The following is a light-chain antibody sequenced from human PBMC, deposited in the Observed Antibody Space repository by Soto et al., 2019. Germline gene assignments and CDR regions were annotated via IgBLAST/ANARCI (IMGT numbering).Light chain of an antibody. V-gene: IGLV2-23*02. CDR3: WSYAGSFTDV. Sequence: QSVLTQPASVSGSPGQSITISCTGSSSDVGSYTLVSWYQQHPGKVPKLMIYEVSKRPSGVSVRFSGSRSGNTASLTISGLQAEDEADYFCWSYAGSFTDVFGTGTQLTVL. CDR2: EVS. CDR1: SSDVGSYTL. J-gene: IGLJ1*01.